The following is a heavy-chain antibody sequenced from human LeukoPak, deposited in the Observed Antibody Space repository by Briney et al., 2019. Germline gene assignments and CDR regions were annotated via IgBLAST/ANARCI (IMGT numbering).Heavy chain of an antibody. D-gene: IGHD6-19*01. CDR1: GFTFSSYA. Sequence: GRSLRLSCAASGFTFSSYAMHWVRQAPGKGLEWVAVISYDGSNKYYADSVKGRFTISRDNSKNTLYPQMNSLRAEDTAVYYCASAGIAVAGILKNWGQGTLVTVSS. CDR2: ISYDGSNK. J-gene: IGHJ4*02. CDR3: ASAGIAVAGILKN. V-gene: IGHV3-30*04.